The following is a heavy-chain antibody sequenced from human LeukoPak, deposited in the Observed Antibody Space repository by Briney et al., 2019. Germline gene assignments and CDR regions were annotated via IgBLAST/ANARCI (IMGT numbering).Heavy chain of an antibody. CDR3: TRGMIYTFHY. J-gene: IGHJ4*02. CDR2: ITSKAYGGTT. Sequence: GGSLRLSCTASGFTFGDYAMSWVRQAPGKGLEWVGFITSKAYGGTTEYAASVKGRFTISRDDSKSIAYLQMTSLRTEDTAVYYCTRGMIYTFHYWGQGTLVTVSS. D-gene: IGHD3-16*01. CDR1: GFTFGDYA. V-gene: IGHV3-49*04.